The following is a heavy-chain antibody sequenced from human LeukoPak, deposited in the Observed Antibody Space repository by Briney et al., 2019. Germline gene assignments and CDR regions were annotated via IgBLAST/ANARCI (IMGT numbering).Heavy chain of an antibody. D-gene: IGHD5-12*01. CDR3: ARELDIVATTHLTYFDY. J-gene: IGHJ4*02. Sequence: ASVKVSCKASGYTFTGYYMHWVRQAPGQGLEWMGWINPNSGGTNYAQKFQGRVTMTRDTSISTAYMELSRLRSDDTAVYYCARELDIVATTHLTYFDYWGQGTLVTVSS. V-gene: IGHV1-2*02. CDR1: GYTFTGYY. CDR2: INPNSGGT.